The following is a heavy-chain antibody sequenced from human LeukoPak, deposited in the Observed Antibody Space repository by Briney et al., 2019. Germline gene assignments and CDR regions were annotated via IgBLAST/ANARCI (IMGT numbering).Heavy chain of an antibody. D-gene: IGHD3-10*01. Sequence: PSETLSLTCTVSGVSISSGGYYWSWIRQHPGKGLEWIGYISYNGDTYYNPSLKSRVTISVDTSKNQFSLKLSSVTAADTAVYYCARGGLYYSDSRSYYHAHKAFDYWGQGTLVTVSS. V-gene: IGHV4-31*03. CDR2: ISYNGDT. J-gene: IGHJ4*02. CDR1: GVSISSGGYY. CDR3: ARGGLYYSDSRSYYHAHKAFDY.